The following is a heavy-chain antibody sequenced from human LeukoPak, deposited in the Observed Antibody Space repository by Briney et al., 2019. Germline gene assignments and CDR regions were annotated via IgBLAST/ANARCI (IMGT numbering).Heavy chain of an antibody. CDR2: MSHGANT. V-gene: IGHV4-39*07. D-gene: IGHD3-16*01. J-gene: IGHJ4*02. Sequence: PSETLSLTCAVPGDSVTSGPYYWGWVRQPPGKELEWVATMSHGANTYKNPALKSRVAISVDTSKNQVSLNLTSVTAADTAVYYCARAHLGGFDYWGQGTLVTVSS. CDR3: ARAHLGGFDY. CDR1: GDSVTSGPYY.